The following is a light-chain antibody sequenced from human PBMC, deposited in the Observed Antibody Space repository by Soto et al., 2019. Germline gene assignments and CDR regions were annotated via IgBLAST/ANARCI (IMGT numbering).Light chain of an antibody. J-gene: IGLJ1*01. Sequence: QEVTISCSGSSSNIGGNSVSWYQQLPGTAPKLLIYDDNKRPSGIPDRFSGSKSGTSATLGITGFQTGDEADYYCGSWDSSLSAYVFGTGTKVNVL. CDR2: DDN. CDR3: GSWDSSLSAYV. V-gene: IGLV1-51*01. CDR1: SSNIGGNS.